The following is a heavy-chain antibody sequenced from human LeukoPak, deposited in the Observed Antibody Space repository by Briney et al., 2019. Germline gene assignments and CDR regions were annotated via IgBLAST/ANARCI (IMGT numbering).Heavy chain of an antibody. D-gene: IGHD1-26*01. CDR1: GYTFTSYD. J-gene: IGHJ3*02. CDR2: MNPNSGNT. V-gene: IGHV1-8*01. CDR3: ARTREWELLVDAFDI. Sequence: ASVKLSCKASGYTFTSYDINWVRQATGQGLEWMGWMNPNSGNTGYAQKFQGRVTMTRNTSISTAYMELSSLRSEDTAVYYCARTREWELLVDAFDIWGQGTMVTVSS.